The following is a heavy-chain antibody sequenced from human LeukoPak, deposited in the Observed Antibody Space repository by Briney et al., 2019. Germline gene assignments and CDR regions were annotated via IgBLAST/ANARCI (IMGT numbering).Heavy chain of an antibody. V-gene: IGHV4-34*01. D-gene: IGHD2-2*01. CDR3: ARRLGYCSSTSCPPDDY. CDR1: GGSFSGYY. CDR2: INHSGST. J-gene: IGHJ4*02. Sequence: PSETLSLTCAVYGGSFSGYYWSWIRQPPGKGLEWIGEINHSGSTNYNPSLKSRVTISVDTSKNQFSLKLSSVTAADTAVYYCARRLGYCSSTSCPPDDYWGQGTLVTVSS.